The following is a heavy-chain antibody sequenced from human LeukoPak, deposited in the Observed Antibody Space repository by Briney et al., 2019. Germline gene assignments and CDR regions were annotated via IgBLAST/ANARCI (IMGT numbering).Heavy chain of an antibody. Sequence: SETLSLTCTVSGGSISSGGYYWSWIRQPPGKGLEWIGYIYHSGSTYYNPSLKSRVTISVDRSKNQFSLKLSSVTAADTAVYYCARTMITFGGVIAYYFDYWGQGTLVTVSS. CDR3: ARTMITFGGVIAYYFDY. CDR1: GGSISSGGYY. D-gene: IGHD3-16*02. J-gene: IGHJ4*02. V-gene: IGHV4-30-2*02. CDR2: IYHSGST.